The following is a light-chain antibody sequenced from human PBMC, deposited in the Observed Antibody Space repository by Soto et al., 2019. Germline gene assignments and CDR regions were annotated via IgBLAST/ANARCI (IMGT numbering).Light chain of an antibody. CDR3: QVWDTNTGI. V-gene: IGLV3-9*01. CDR1: NIGSKI. J-gene: IGLJ2*01. Sequence: SYELTQSLSVSVAQGQTARLTFGGNNIGSKIRHWYLQRPGQAPVVVIYRDKYRPSGIPERFSGSNSGNTATLTITRAQAGDEADYYCQVWDTNTGIFGGGTKLTVL. CDR2: RDK.